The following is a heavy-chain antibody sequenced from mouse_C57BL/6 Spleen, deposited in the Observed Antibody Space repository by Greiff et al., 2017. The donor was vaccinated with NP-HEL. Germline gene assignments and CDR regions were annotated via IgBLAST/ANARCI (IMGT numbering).Heavy chain of an antibody. D-gene: IGHD2-3*01. CDR1: GYSITSGYY. J-gene: IGHJ3*01. CDR3: ARGDGYFFAY. V-gene: IGHV3-6*01. CDR2: ISYDGSN. Sequence: EVQLQQSGPGLVKPSQSLSLTCSVTGYSITSGYYWNWIRQFPGNKLEWMGYISYDGSNNYNPSLKNRISITRDTSKNQFFLKLNSVTTEDTATYYCARGDGYFFAYWGQGTLVTVSA.